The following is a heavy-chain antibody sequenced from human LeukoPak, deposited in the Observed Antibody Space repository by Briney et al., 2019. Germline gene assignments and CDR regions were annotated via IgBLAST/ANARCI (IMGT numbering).Heavy chain of an antibody. CDR2: ISYDGSNK. CDR3: AKDRSHYGDYPSFDY. Sequence: GGSLRLSCAASGFTFSSYAIHWVRQAPGKGLEWVAVISYDGSNKYYADSVKGRFTISRDNAKNSLYLQMNSLRAEDTALYYCAKDRSHYGDYPSFDYWGQGTLVTVSS. CDR1: GFTFSSYA. V-gene: IGHV3-30-3*01. J-gene: IGHJ4*02. D-gene: IGHD4-17*01.